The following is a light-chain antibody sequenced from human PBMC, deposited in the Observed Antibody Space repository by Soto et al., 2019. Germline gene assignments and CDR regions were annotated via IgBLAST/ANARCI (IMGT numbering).Light chain of an antibody. V-gene: IGLV1-40*01. J-gene: IGLJ3*02. Sequence: QSVLTQPPSVSGAPGQRVTISSIGSRSNIGADYDVHWYQQLPGTAPKLLIFGNSNRPSGVPDRFSGSKSGTSASLAITGLQAEDEADYYCQSYDSRLGGSWVFGGGTKLTVL. CDR2: GNS. CDR3: QSYDSRLGGSWV. CDR1: RSNIGADYD.